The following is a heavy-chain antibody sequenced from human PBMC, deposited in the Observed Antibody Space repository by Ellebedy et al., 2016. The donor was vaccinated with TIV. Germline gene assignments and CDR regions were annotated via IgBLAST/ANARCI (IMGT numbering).Heavy chain of an antibody. CDR2: IYYSGST. D-gene: IGHD5-18*01. CDR3: ARAGVYSYGSLHAFDI. CDR1: GGSISSSSYY. J-gene: IGHJ3*02. Sequence: SETLSLTCTVSGGSISSSSYYWGWIRQPPGKGLEWIGSIYYSGSTYYNPSLKSRVTISVDTSKNQFSLKLSSVTAADTAVYYCARAGVYSYGSLHAFDIWGQGTMVTVSS. V-gene: IGHV4-39*01.